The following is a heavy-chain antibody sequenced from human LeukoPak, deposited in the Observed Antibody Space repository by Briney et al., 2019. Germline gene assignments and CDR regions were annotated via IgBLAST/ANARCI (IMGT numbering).Heavy chain of an antibody. CDR3: ARGGTYRGGADY. V-gene: IGHV4-39*07. CDR1: GGSISSSSYY. D-gene: IGHD4-11*01. CDR2: MYFSGST. Sequence: SETLSLTCTVSGGSISSSSYYWGWIRQPPGKGLEWIGSMYFSGSTYYNPSLKSRVTMSVDTSKNQFSLKLHSVTAADTAMYYCARGGTYRGGADYWGQGTLVTVSS. J-gene: IGHJ4*02.